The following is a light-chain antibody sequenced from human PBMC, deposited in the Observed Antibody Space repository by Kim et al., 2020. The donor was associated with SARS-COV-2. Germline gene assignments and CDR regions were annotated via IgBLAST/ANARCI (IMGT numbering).Light chain of an antibody. CDR2: GAS. CDR1: EYIYTW. V-gene: IGKV1-12*01. CDR3: QELNTFPLT. J-gene: IGKJ4*02. Sequence: ASVGDRGTITCRASEYIYTWLAWYQQQPGKAPKLLISGASNLQPGVPPRFSASGSGTEFTLTISRLQPEDFATYYCQELNTFPLTFGGGTKVDIK.